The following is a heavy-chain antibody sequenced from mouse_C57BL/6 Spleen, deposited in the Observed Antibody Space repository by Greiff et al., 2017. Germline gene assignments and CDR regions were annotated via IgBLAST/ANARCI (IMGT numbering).Heavy chain of an antibody. CDR1: CYAFSSSW. D-gene: IGHD2-1*01. CDR3: ARYGNYGMDY. V-gene: IGHV1-82*01. Sequence: QVQLKQSGPELVKPGASVKISCKASCYAFSSSWMNWVKQRPGKGLEWIGRIYPGDGDTNYNGKFKGKATLTADKSSSTAYMQLSSLTSEDSAVYFCARYGNYGMDYWGQGTSVTVSS. CDR2: IYPGDGDT. J-gene: IGHJ4*01.